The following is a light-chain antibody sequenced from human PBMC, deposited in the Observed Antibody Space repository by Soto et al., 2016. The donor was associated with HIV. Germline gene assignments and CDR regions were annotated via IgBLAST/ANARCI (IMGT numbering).Light chain of an antibody. CDR2: ATS. J-gene: IGKJ1*01. Sequence: DIQMTQSPSSLSASVGDRVTITCRASQSINTYLNWYQQKPGKAPKLLIYATSTLQSGVPSRFSGSGSWTHFTLTINSLQPEDFATYYCQQSYSTPWTFGQGTKVEIK. V-gene: IGKV1-39*01. CDR1: QSINTY. CDR3: QQSYSTPWT.